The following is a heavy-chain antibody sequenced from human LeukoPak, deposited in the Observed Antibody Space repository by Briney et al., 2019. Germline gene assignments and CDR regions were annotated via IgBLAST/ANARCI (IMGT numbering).Heavy chain of an antibody. CDR3: ARDQCYYDGSGYYFVFAY. CDR2: MSYDGSNK. CDR1: GFTFSNYA. D-gene: IGHD3-22*01. Sequence: GGSLRLSCAASGFTFSNYAMHWVRQAPGKGLEWVAVMSYDGSNKIYADSVKGRFTISRDNSKNTLYLQMNSLRADDTAVYYCARDQCYYDGSGYYFVFAYWGQGTLVTVSS. J-gene: IGHJ4*02. V-gene: IGHV3-30-3*01.